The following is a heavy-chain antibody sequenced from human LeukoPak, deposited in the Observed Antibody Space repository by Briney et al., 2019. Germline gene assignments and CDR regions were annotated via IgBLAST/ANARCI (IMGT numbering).Heavy chain of an antibody. J-gene: IGHJ4*02. Sequence: ASVKVSCKASAYAFTTYYIHWVRQAPGQGLEWMGLINPSNGYTDYAQRFQGRVTMTRNTSTTTVYMELSSLRSEDTAVYYCARGGLMGASGQRYEFWGQGTLVTVSS. CDR1: AYAFTTYY. CDR2: INPSNGYT. D-gene: IGHD3-9*01. CDR3: ARGGLMGASGQRYEF. V-gene: IGHV1-46*01.